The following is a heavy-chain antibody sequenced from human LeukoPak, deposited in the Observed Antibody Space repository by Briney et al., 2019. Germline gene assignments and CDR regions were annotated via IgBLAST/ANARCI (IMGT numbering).Heavy chain of an antibody. V-gene: IGHV4-34*01. J-gene: IGHJ5*02. Sequence: KPSETLSLTCAVYGGSFSGYYWSWIRQPPGKGLEWIGEINHSGSTNYNPSLKSRVTISVDTSKNQFSLKLSSVTAADTAVYYCARGYDFWSEGWFDPWGQGTLVTVSS. CDR2: INHSGST. CDR1: GGSFSGYY. CDR3: ARGYDFWSEGWFDP. D-gene: IGHD3-3*01.